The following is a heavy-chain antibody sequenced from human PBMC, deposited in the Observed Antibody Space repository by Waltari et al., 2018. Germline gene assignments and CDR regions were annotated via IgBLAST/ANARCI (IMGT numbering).Heavy chain of an antibody. V-gene: IGHV4-30-4*08. D-gene: IGHD4-17*01. CDR1: GGSISSGDYY. J-gene: IGHJ4*02. CDR2: IYYSGST. CDR3: ARVRRIDYGGNLGEDY. Sequence: QVQLQESGPGLVKPSQTLSLTCTVSGGSISSGDYYWSWIRQPPGKGLEWIGYIYYSGSTYSNPALKSRVTISVDTSKNQFSLKLSSVTAADTAVYYCARVRRIDYGGNLGEDYWGQGTLVTVSS.